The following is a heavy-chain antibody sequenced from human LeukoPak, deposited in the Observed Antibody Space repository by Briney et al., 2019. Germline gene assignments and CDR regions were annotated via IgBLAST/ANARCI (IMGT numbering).Heavy chain of an antibody. CDR3: ARADYGGEHFDY. V-gene: IGHV3-48*03. Sequence: GGSLRLSCAASGFTFSSYEMNWVRQAPGKGLEWVSYISSSGSTIYYADSVKGRFTISRDNAKNSLYLQMNSLRAEDTAVYYCARADYGGEHFDYWGQGTLVTVSS. CDR2: ISSSGSTI. D-gene: IGHD4-23*01. CDR1: GFTFSSYE. J-gene: IGHJ4*02.